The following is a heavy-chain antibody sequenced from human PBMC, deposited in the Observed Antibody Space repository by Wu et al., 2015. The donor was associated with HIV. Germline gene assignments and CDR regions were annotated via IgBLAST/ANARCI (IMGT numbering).Heavy chain of an antibody. CDR1: GHLHQLW. J-gene: IGHJ6*02. CDR2: SSLSMTY. V-gene: IGHV1-69*02. Sequence: QVQLVQSGAEVRKPGSSVEDLLQGFWGHLHQLWYQLGATGPWRRGLSGWEGSSLSMTYQTTRQKLQGRVTITADKSTSTTYMELSSLRSEDTAVYYCAKTTRIVETGVEYYYHYGMDVWGQGTTVTVSS. CDR3: AKTTRIVETGVEYYYHYGMDV. D-gene: IGHD3-22*01.